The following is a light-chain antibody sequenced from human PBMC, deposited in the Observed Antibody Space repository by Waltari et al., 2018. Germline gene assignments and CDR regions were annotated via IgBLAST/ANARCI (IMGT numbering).Light chain of an antibody. Sequence: TQMTQPPSPLSAYVGEGVTITCRARRNICNWLAWYPQKPGEAPEVLIYDASSLRSGAPSRFSGSGSGTEFTLTIRSLQPGDFATYYCQQYHGDSPTFGQGTRVEIK. J-gene: IGKJ1*01. CDR2: DAS. CDR3: QQYHGDSPT. CDR1: RNICNW. V-gene: IGKV1-5*01.